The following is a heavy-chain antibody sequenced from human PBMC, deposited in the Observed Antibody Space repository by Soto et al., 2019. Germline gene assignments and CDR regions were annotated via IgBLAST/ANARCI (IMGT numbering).Heavy chain of an antibody. CDR1: GGTFSSYA. Sequence: SVKVSCKASGGTFSSYAISWVRQAPGQGLEWMGGIIPIFGTANYAHKFQGRVTITADECTSRAYMELSSLRSEDTAVYYCARGGGGVVVVIVYYFDYWGQGTLVTVSS. D-gene: IGHD3-22*01. CDR3: ARGGGGVVVVIVYYFDY. V-gene: IGHV1-69*13. J-gene: IGHJ4*02. CDR2: IIPIFGTA.